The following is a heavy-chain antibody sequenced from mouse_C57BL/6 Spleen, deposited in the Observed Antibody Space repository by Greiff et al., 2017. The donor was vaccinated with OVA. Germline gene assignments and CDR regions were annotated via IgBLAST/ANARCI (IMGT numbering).Heavy chain of an antibody. CDR3: ARANWDVNWYFDV. CDR1: GFTFSSYA. D-gene: IGHD4-1*01. V-gene: IGHV5-4*01. Sequence: EVQVVESGGGLVKPGGSLKLSCAASGFTFSSYAMSWVRQTPEKRLEWVATISDGGSYTYYPDNVKGRFTISRDNAKNNLYLQMSHLKSEDTAMYYCARANWDVNWYFDVWGTGTTVTVSS. CDR2: ISDGGSYT. J-gene: IGHJ1*03.